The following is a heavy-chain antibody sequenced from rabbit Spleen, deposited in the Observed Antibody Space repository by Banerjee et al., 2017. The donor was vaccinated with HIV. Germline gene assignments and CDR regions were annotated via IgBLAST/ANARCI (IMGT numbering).Heavy chain of an antibody. J-gene: IGHJ6*01. Sequence: EQLEESGGGLVKPEGSLTLTCKASGFSFSSSDYICWVRQAPGKGLEWISCIAGSSSGFTYSATWAKGRITISKTSSTTVTLQMTSLTAADTATYFCARDTGSSFSSYGMDLWGPGTLVTVS. CDR1: GFSFSSSDY. D-gene: IGHD8-1*01. CDR3: ARDTGSSFSSYGMDL. CDR2: IAGSSSGFT. V-gene: IGHV1S45*01.